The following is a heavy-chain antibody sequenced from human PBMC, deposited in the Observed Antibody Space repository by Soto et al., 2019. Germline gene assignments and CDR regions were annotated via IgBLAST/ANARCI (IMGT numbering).Heavy chain of an antibody. Sequence: GASLRLSCAASGFTFSSYGMHWVRQAPGKGLEWVGVISYDGSNKYYADSVKGRFTISRDNSKNTLYLQMNSLRAEDTAVYYCAKDRREFEYYDSSGYYSPLDCWGQGT. CDR1: GFTFSSYG. V-gene: IGHV3-30*18. J-gene: IGHJ4*02. CDR2: ISYDGSNK. D-gene: IGHD3-22*01. CDR3: AKDRREFEYYDSSGYYSPLDC.